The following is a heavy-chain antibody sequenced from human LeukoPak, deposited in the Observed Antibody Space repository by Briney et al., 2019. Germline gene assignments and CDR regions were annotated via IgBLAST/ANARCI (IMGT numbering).Heavy chain of an antibody. CDR1: GYTFTSYD. CDR2: MNPNSGNT. CDR3: ARGRYCSGGSCYSNDY. D-gene: IGHD2-15*01. J-gene: IGHJ4*02. Sequence: ASVKVSCKASGYTFTSYDINWVRQATGQGLEWMGWMNPNSGNTGYAQKFQGRVTMTRNTSISTAYMELSSLRSEDTAVYYCARGRYCSGGSCYSNDYWGQGTLVTVSS. V-gene: IGHV1-8*01.